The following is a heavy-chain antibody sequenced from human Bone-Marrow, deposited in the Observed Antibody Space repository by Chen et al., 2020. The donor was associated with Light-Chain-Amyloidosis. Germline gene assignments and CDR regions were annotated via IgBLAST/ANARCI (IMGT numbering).Heavy chain of an antibody. V-gene: IGHV5-51*01. D-gene: IGHD5-12*01. Sequence: EVQLEQSGPEAKKPGESLKISCKGSGYTFPNYWIGWVRQMPGKGLEWMGVIYPDDSDARYSPSFEGQVTISADKSITTAYLQWSSLKASDTAMYYCARRRDGYNFDYWGQGTLVTVSS. CDR1: GYTFPNYW. CDR2: IYPDDSDA. CDR3: ARRRDGYNFDY. J-gene: IGHJ4*02.